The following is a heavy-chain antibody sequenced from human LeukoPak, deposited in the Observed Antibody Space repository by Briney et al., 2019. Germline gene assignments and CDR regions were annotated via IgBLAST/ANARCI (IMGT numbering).Heavy chain of an antibody. J-gene: IGHJ5*02. CDR3: ARLSLSGGWFDP. CDR2: IRYDGSNK. D-gene: IGHD2/OR15-2a*01. V-gene: IGHV3-30*02. Sequence: GGSLSLSCAASGFTFSSYGMHWVRQAPGKGLEGVAFIRYDGSNKYYADSVKGRFTISRDNSKNTLYLQMNSLRAEDTAMYYCARLSLSGGWFDPWGQGALVTVSS. CDR1: GFTFSSYG.